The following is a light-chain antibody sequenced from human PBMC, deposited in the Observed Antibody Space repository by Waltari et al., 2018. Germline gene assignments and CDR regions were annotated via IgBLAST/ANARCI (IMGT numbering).Light chain of an antibody. CDR1: QTISSY. Sequence: DIQMTQSPSSLSASVGDRVTITCRASQTISSYLNWYQQKPGKAPNLLIYAASSLQSGVPSRFSGSGSVTDFTLTISSLQPEDFATYYCQQSFSKPWTFGQGTKVEIK. CDR3: QQSFSKPWT. CDR2: AAS. J-gene: IGKJ1*01. V-gene: IGKV1-39*01.